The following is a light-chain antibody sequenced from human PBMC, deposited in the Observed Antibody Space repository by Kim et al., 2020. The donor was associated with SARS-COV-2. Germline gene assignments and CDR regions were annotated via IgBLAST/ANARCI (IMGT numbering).Light chain of an antibody. V-gene: IGLV2-23*01. J-gene: IGLJ3*02. Sequence: QSALTQTASVSGSPGQSITISCTGTSSDVGSYDLVSWYQQHPAKAPKLIVYEATKRPSGVSNRFSGSQSGNTASLTISGLQAEDEADYYCCSYAGNNNWLFGGGTQLTVL. CDR3: CSYAGNNNWL. CDR1: SSDVGSYDL. CDR2: EAT.